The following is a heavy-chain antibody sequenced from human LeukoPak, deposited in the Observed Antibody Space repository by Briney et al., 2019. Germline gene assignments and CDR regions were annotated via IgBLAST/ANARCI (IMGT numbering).Heavy chain of an antibody. J-gene: IGHJ4*02. V-gene: IGHV2-70*11. D-gene: IGHD5-24*01. Sequence: SGPALVKPTQTLTLTCTFSGFSLSTSGMCVSWIRQPPGKALEWLARIDWDDDKYYSTSLKTRLTISKDTSKNQVVLTMTNMDPVDTATYYCARIRPSDVTTKDGYNSHYFDYWGQGTLVTVSS. CDR1: GFSLSTSGMC. CDR2: IDWDDDK. CDR3: ARIRPSDVTTKDGYNSHYFDY.